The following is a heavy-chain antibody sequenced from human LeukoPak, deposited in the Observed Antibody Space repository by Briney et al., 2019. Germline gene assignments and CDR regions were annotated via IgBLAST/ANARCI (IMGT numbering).Heavy chain of an antibody. CDR2: IYYSGST. J-gene: IGHJ5*02. CDR3: ASRSIAVCDP. D-gene: IGHD6-19*01. Sequence: SETLSLTCTVSGGSISSSSYYWGWIRQPPGKGLEWIGSIYYSGSTYYNPSLKSRVTISVNTSKNHFSLKLSSVPAADTAVYYCASRSIAVCDPWGQGPVVTVSS. V-gene: IGHV4-39*01. CDR1: GGSISSSSYY.